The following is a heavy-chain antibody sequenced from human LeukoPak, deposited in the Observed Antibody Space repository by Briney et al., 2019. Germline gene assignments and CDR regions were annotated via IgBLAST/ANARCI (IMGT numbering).Heavy chain of an antibody. V-gene: IGHV3-33*01. D-gene: IGHD2-21*02. J-gene: IGHJ4*02. CDR2: IWYDGSNK. CDR3: ARDGGDPPFDY. Sequence: PGGSLRLSCAASGFTFSSYGMHWVRQAPGKGPEWVAVIWYDGSNKYYADSVKGRFTISRDNSKNTLYLQMNSLRAEDTAVYYCARDGGDPPFDYWGQGTLVTVSS. CDR1: GFTFSSYG.